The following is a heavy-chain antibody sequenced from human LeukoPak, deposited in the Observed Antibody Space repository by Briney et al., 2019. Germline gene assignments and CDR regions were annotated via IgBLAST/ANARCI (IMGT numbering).Heavy chain of an antibody. J-gene: IGHJ4*02. Sequence: GGSLRLSCAASGFTFSDYQMSWIRQAPGKGLEWVSYIRSSGSDTYYAGSVKGRFTISRDNTKNALYLQMNSLRADDTAVYYCARRGANSGHTFDYWGQGTLVSVSS. CDR2: IRSSGSDT. D-gene: IGHD5-12*01. V-gene: IGHV3-11*01. CDR3: ARRGANSGHTFDY. CDR1: GFTFSDYQ.